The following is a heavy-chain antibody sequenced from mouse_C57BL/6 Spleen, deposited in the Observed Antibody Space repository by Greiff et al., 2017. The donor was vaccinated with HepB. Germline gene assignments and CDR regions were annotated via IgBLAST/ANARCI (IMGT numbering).Heavy chain of an antibody. Sequence: VKLQQSGAELVKPGASVKLSCKASGYTFTEYTIHWVKQRSGQGLEWIGWFYPGSGSIKYNEKFKDKATLTADKSSSTVYMELSRMTSEDSAVYFCARHEGGGVTPYWYFDVWGTGTTVTVSS. J-gene: IGHJ1*03. CDR1: GYTFTEYT. V-gene: IGHV1-62-2*01. CDR3: ARHEGGGVTPYWYFDV. D-gene: IGHD2-2*01. CDR2: FYPGSGSI.